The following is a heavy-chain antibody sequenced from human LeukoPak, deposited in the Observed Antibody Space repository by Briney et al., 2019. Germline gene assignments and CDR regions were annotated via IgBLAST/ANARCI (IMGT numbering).Heavy chain of an antibody. Sequence: GGSLRLSCAASGFTFSSYSMNWVCQAPGKGLEWVSSISSSSSYIYYADSVKGRFTISRDNAKNSLYLQMNSLRAEDTAVYYCARGRYSSHYFDYWGQGTLVTVSS. J-gene: IGHJ4*02. CDR2: ISSSSSYI. CDR1: GFTFSSYS. D-gene: IGHD6-13*01. V-gene: IGHV3-21*01. CDR3: ARGRYSSHYFDY.